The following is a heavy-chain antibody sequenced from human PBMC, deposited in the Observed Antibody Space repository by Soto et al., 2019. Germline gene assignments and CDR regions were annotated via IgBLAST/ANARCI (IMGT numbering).Heavy chain of an antibody. CDR2: IYYSGST. D-gene: IGHD3-22*01. J-gene: IGHJ1*01. CDR1: GGSISSGGYY. CDR3: AIFDSSGSRGFQH. Sequence: QVQLQESGPGLVKPSQTLSLTCTVSGGSISSGGYYWSWIRQHPGKGLEWIGYIYYSGSTYYNPSLGSRVTISVDASQNHLSLTLSSLTAADTAVYYCAIFDSSGSRGFQHWGKGTLVTVSS. V-gene: IGHV4-31*03.